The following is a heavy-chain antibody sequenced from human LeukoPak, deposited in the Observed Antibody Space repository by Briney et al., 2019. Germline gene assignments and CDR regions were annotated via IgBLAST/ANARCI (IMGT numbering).Heavy chain of an antibody. J-gene: IGHJ4*02. V-gene: IGHV4-4*07. D-gene: IGHD3-16*01. Sequence: SETLSLTCTVSGGSISSYYWSWIRQPAGKGLEWVGRIFTSGRTNYNPPLKSRVTMSVDTSKNQFSLKLSSVTAADTAVYYCACSNYDYVWGSWGYFDYWGQGTLVTVSS. CDR1: GGSISSYY. CDR2: IFTSGRT. CDR3: ACSNYDYVWGSWGYFDY.